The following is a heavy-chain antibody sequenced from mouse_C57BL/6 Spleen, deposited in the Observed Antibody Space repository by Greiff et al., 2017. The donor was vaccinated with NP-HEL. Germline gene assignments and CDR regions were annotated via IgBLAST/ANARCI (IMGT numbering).Heavy chain of an antibody. CDR3: ARDGELRGIFDY. V-gene: IGHV3-8*01. Sequence: EVKVEESGPGLAKPSPTLSLTCSVTGYSITSDYWNWIRKFPGNKLEYMGYICYSGSTYYNHSLNSRNSISRDTSKIQYDLQSNSVTTEDTATNYCARDGELRGIFDYWGQGTTLTVSS. J-gene: IGHJ2*01. CDR2: ICYSGST. D-gene: IGHD2-4*01. CDR1: GYSITSDY.